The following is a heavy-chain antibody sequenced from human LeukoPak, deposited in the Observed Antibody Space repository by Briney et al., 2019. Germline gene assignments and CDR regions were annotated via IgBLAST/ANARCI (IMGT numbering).Heavy chain of an antibody. CDR2: IKQDGSEK. CDR3: ARDFYYDSNGYYYGY. Sequence: GGSLRLSCAASGFTFSSYWMSWVRQAPGKGLEWVANIKQDGSEKYYVDSVKGRFTISRDNAKNSLYLQMNSLRAEDTAVYYCARDFYYDSNGYYYGYWGQGTLVTVSS. J-gene: IGHJ4*02. V-gene: IGHV3-7*01. CDR1: GFTFSSYW. D-gene: IGHD3-22*01.